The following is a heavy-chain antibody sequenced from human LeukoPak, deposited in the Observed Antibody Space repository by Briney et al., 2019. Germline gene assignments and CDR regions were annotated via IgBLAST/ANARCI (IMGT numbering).Heavy chain of an antibody. CDR1: GGSISSSNW. D-gene: IGHD5-18*01. J-gene: IGHJ5*02. Sequence: SGTLSLTCAVSGGSISSSNWWSWVRQPPGKGLEWIGEVYHSGSTNYNPSLKSRVTISVDKSKNQFSLKLSSVTAADTAVYYCARGYSYGFNWFDPWGQGTLVTVSS. V-gene: IGHV4-4*02. CDR3: ARGYSYGFNWFDP. CDR2: VYHSGST.